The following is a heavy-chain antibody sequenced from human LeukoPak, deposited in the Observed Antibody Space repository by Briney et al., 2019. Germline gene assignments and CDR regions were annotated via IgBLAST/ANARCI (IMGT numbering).Heavy chain of an antibody. D-gene: IGHD1-7*01. CDR1: GGSISSGGYS. Sequence: SETLSLTCAVSGGSISSGGYSWSWIRQPPGKGLEWIGYIYHSGSTNYNPSLKSRVTISVDTSKNQFSLKLSSVTAADTAVYYCARFGTGTTVGYFDYWGQGTLVTVSS. CDR2: IYHSGST. J-gene: IGHJ4*02. CDR3: ARFGTGTTVGYFDY. V-gene: IGHV4-30-2*02.